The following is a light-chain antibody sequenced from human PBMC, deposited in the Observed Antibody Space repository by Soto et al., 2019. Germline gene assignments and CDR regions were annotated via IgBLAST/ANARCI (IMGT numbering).Light chain of an antibody. Sequence: EHVLTQSPGTLSLSPGERATLSCRASQSVSNSYLAWYQQKPGQAPRLLIYGASSRATGIPDRFSGSGSGTDFTLTISRLEPEDFAVYYCQHYGSSYTFGQGTKLEIK. J-gene: IGKJ2*01. V-gene: IGKV3-20*01. CDR1: QSVSNSY. CDR2: GAS. CDR3: QHYGSSYT.